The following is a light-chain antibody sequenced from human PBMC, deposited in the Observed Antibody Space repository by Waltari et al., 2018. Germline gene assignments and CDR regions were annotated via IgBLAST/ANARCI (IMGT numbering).Light chain of an antibody. J-gene: IGLJ3*02. CDR3: CSFTSSSTWV. Sequence: QSALTQPASVSGSPGQSITISCTGTTSDLVGYNYVSWYQQHPGQAPKLLIYDVNRRPSGVSKRFSGSKSRNTASLIISGLQAEDEADYYCCSFTSSSTWVFGGGTKLTVL. CDR1: TSDLVGYNY. CDR2: DVN. V-gene: IGLV2-14*01.